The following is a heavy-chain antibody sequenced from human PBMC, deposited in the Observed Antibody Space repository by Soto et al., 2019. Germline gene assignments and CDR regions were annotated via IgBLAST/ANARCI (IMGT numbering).Heavy chain of an antibody. D-gene: IGHD3-9*01. CDR2: INHSGST. Sequence: PSETLSLTCAVYGGSFSGYYWSWIRQPPGKGLEWIGEINHSGSTNYNPSLKSRVTISVDTSKNQFSLKLSSVTAADTAVYYCARDYDILTGLTFDYWGQGTLVTVSS. J-gene: IGHJ4*02. CDR3: ARDYDILTGLTFDY. V-gene: IGHV4-34*01. CDR1: GGSFSGYY.